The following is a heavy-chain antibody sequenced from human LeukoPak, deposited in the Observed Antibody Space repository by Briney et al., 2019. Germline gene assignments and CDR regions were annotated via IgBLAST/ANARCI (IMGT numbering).Heavy chain of an antibody. D-gene: IGHD4-17*01. CDR3: ARGGTTVTPGLLWFDP. CDR2: IYYSGST. CDR1: GGSISSHY. Sequence: SETLSLTCSVSGGSISSHYWSWIRQPPGKGLEWIGYIYYSGSTKYNPSLKSRVTISVDTSKNQFSLKLSSVTAADTAVYYCARGGTTVTPGLLWFDPWGQGTLVTVSS. J-gene: IGHJ5*02. V-gene: IGHV4-59*11.